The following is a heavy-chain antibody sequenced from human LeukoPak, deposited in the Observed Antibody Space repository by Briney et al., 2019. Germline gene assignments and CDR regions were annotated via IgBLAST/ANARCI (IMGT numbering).Heavy chain of an antibody. CDR2: SAHDEVGK. Sequence: GGSLRLSCVGSGFTFSDYAIHWVRQAPGKGLEWVAVSAHDEVGKQFADSVKGRFTLSRDNSRDSVHLQMNRPRDEDTAVYYCAKDRGYGEHEPFESWGQGSLVTVSS. J-gene: IGHJ4*02. D-gene: IGHD4/OR15-4a*01. CDR3: AKDRGYGEHEPFES. CDR1: GFTFSDYA. V-gene: IGHV3-30*18.